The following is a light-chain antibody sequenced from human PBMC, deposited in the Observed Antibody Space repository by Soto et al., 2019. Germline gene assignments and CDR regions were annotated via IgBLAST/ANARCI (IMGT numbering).Light chain of an antibody. CDR1: QSISNW. CDR3: QQYHSYSHT. J-gene: IGKJ2*01. V-gene: IGKV1-5*03. Sequence: DIQMTQSPSTLSASVGDRVTITCRASQSISNWLAWYQQKPGKAPKVLIYKASTLESGVPSRFSGRGSGTEFTLTISSLQPDDFATYYCQQYHSYSHTFGQGTKLEIK. CDR2: KAS.